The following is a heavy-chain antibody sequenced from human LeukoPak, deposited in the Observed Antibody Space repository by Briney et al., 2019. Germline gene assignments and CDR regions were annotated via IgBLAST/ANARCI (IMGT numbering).Heavy chain of an antibody. D-gene: IGHD6-13*01. Sequence: PSETLSLTCTVSGSSISSYYWSWLRQPPGKGLEWIGYIYYSGSTNYNPSLKSRVTISVDTSKNQFSLKLSSVTAADTAVYYCARARYSSSWACDYWGQGTLVTVSS. CDR1: GSSISSYY. V-gene: IGHV4-59*01. J-gene: IGHJ4*02. CDR3: ARARYSSSWACDY. CDR2: IYYSGST.